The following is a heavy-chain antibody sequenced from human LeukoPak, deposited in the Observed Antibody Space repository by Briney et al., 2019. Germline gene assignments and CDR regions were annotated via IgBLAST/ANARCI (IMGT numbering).Heavy chain of an antibody. CDR1: GFTFSSSA. D-gene: IGHD2-2*02. V-gene: IGHV3-21*01. CDR3: ARAFLGYCSSTSCYRGRDGYYYYGMDV. Sequence: GGSLRLSCAASGFTFSSSAMSWVRQVPGKGLEWVSSISSSSSYIYYADSVKGRFTISRDNAKNSLYLQMNSLRAEDTAVYYCARAFLGYCSSTSCYRGRDGYYYYGMDVWGQGTTVTVSS. CDR2: ISSSSSYI. J-gene: IGHJ6*02.